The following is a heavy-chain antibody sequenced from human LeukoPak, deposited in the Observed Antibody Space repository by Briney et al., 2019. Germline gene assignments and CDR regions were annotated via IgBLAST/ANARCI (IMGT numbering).Heavy chain of an antibody. CDR1: GDSVSSNSAA. CDR2: TYYRSKWYN. V-gene: IGHV6-1*01. J-gene: IGHJ6*02. CDR3: ARVVVVVAATYYYYGMDV. D-gene: IGHD2-15*01. Sequence: SQTLSLTCAISGDSVSSNSAAWNWIRQSPSRGLGWLGRTYYRSKWYNDYAVSVKSRITINPDTSKNQFSLQLNSVTPEDTAVYYCARVVVVVAATYYYYGMDVWGQGTTVTVSS.